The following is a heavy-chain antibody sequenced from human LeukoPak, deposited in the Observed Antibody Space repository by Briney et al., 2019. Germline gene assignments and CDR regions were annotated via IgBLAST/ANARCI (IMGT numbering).Heavy chain of an antibody. CDR3: AREEQWLVHGLYYYYMDV. Sequence: ASVKVSCKASGYTFTGYYMHWVRQAPGQGLEWMGCINPNSGGTNYAQKFQGRVTMTRDTSISTAYMELSRLRSDDTAVYYCAREEQWLVHGLYYYYMDVWGKGTTVTISS. CDR1: GYTFTGYY. V-gene: IGHV1-2*02. J-gene: IGHJ6*03. D-gene: IGHD6-19*01. CDR2: INPNSGGT.